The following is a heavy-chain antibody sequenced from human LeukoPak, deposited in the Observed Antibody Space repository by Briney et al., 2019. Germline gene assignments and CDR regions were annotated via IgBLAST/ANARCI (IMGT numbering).Heavy chain of an antibody. CDR2: ISDSGST. Sequence: PSKTLSLTCTVSGGSISSSDYYWGCIRQSPGKGLEWIGTISDSGSTYYNPSLKSRVIISVDTSKNQFSLKLSSVTAADTAVYYCVRHCCSAPSKRTFDIWGQGTLVTVSS. CDR1: GGSISSSDYY. D-gene: IGHD2-15*01. V-gene: IGHV4-39*01. J-gene: IGHJ3*02. CDR3: VRHCCSAPSKRTFDI.